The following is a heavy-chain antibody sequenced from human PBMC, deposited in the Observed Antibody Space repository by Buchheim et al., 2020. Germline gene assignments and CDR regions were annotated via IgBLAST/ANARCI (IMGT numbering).Heavy chain of an antibody. J-gene: IGHJ6*02. CDR2: IYYSGST. D-gene: IGHD1-26*01. Sequence: QVQLQESGPGLVKPSETLSLPCTVSGCSISSYYWSWIRQPPGRGLEWIGYIYYSGSTNYNPSLKSRVTISVDTSKNQFSLKLSSVTAADTAVYYCARAWEQTYYYYGMDVWGQGTT. CDR3: ARAWEQTYYYYGMDV. CDR1: GCSISSYY. V-gene: IGHV4-59*01.